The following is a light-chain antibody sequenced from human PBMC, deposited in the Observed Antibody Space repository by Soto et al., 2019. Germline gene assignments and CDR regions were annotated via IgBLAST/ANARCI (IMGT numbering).Light chain of an antibody. J-gene: IGKJ2*01. Sequence: EIVLTQSPGTLSLSPGERATLSCRASQSVSSYLAWYQQKPGQAPRLLIYDASNRATGIPARFSGSGSWTDFTLTISSLVPEDFAIYYCQVRNIWPPFPFGQGTKLEIK. V-gene: IGKV3-11*01. CDR1: QSVSSY. CDR3: QVRNIWPPFP. CDR2: DAS.